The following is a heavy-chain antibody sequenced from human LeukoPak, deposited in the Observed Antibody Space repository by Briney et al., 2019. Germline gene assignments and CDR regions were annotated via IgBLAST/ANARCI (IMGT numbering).Heavy chain of an antibody. J-gene: IGHJ4*02. CDR2: ISFDGKVS. Sequence: PGGSLRLSCAASGFTFSRYGMHWVRQAPGKGLEWVAVISFDGKVSYYADSVRGRFTISRDNSKNTLYLQMNSLRAEDTAVYYCAKDRRYYFDYWGQGTLVTVSS. V-gene: IGHV3-30*18. CDR3: AKDRRYYFDY. CDR1: GFTFSRYG.